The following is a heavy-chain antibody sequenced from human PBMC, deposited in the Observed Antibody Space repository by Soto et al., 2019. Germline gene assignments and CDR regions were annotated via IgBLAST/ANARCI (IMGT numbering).Heavy chain of an antibody. J-gene: IGHJ3*02. CDR2: VYYCEDT. CDR3: ARPQFSGTYHDPFKI. D-gene: IGHD1-26*01. Sequence: SETLSLTCTVSGHSISSSTYYWGWLRQPPGRGLEWIGSVYYCEDTYYNPSLKSRVTISVDTSKNLFSLNLSSVTAADTAMYYCARPQFSGTYHDPFKIWGPGTMVTVSS. CDR1: GHSISSSTYY. V-gene: IGHV4-39*02.